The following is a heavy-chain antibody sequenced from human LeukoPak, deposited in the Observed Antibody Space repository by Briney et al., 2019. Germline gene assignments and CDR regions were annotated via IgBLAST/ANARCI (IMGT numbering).Heavy chain of an antibody. CDR3: AKIPYYDFWSGPPSMDV. Sequence: AGSLRLSCAASGFTFSSYAMSWVPQAPGMGLEWVSAISSSGGSTYYAASVKGRFTISRDNSKNTLYLQMNSLRAEDTAVYYCAKIPYYDFWSGPPSMDVWGKGTTVTVSS. CDR1: GFTFSSYA. D-gene: IGHD3-3*01. J-gene: IGHJ6*03. CDR2: ISSSGGST. V-gene: IGHV3-23*01.